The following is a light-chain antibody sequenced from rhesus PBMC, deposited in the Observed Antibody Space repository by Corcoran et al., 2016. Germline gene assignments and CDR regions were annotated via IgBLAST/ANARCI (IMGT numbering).Light chain of an antibody. Sequence: QAAPTLAPSVSGSPGQSVTISCTGTSSDIGGYNRVSWYQQHPGKAPKLMIYEVSKRPTGVSDRFSGSKSGNTASLTISGLQAEDEADYYCSSYASSSTFVFGAGTRLTVL. CDR3: SSYASSSTFV. J-gene: IGLJ1*01. CDR2: EVS. CDR1: SSDIGGYNR. V-gene: IGLV2-13*03.